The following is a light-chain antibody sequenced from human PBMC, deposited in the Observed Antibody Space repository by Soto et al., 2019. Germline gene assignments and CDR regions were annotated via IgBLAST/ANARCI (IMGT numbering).Light chain of an antibody. Sequence: EIVMTQSPGTLSVSPGERATLSCRPSQSVSSNLAWYQQRPGQAPRLLIYGPSTRATGIPARFSGSGSGTEFTLTITSLQSEDFAVYYCQQYNNWPRTFGQGTKVEIK. CDR1: QSVSSN. J-gene: IGKJ1*01. V-gene: IGKV3-15*01. CDR3: QQYNNWPRT. CDR2: GPS.